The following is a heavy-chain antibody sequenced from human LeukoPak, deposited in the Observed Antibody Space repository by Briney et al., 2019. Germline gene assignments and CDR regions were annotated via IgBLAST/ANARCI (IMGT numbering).Heavy chain of an antibody. V-gene: IGHV4-34*01. CDR1: GGSFSGYY. CDR2: INHSGST. J-gene: IGHJ5*02. CDR3: ARGRITMVRGVTRGNWFDP. D-gene: IGHD3-10*01. Sequence: PSETLSLTCAVYGGSFSGYYWSWIRQPPGKGLEWIGEINHSGSTNYNPSLKSRVTISVDTSKNQFSLKLSSVTAAATAVYYCARGRITMVRGVTRGNWFDPWGQGTLVTVSS.